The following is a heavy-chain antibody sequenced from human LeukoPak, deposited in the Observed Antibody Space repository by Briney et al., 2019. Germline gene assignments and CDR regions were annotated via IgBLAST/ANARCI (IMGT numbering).Heavy chain of an antibody. CDR3: AKGYGSGSYYYTACFDY. J-gene: IGHJ4*02. V-gene: IGHV3-23*01. Sequence: PGGSLRLSCAASGFTFSSYSMSWVRQAPGKGLEWVSAISGSGGSTYYADSVKGRFTISRDNSKNTLYLQMNSLRAEDTAVYYCAKGYGSGSYYYTACFDYWGQGTLVTVSS. CDR2: ISGSGGST. CDR1: GFTFSSYS. D-gene: IGHD3-10*01.